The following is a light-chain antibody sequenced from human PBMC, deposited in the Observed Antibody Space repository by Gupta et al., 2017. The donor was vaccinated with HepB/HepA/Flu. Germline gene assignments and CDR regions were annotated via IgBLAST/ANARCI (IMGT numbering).Light chain of an antibody. CDR2: AAS. J-gene: IGKJ3*01. V-gene: IGKV1-6*01. CDR3: RQYVIPPLS. Sequence: AIQMTQSPSSLSASVGDRVTITCRASQGIRIDLGWYQQKPGKAPKLLIYAASSLHSGVPSRFSGSGSGTDFTLTISSLQPEDFATYYCRQYVIPPLSFGPGTNLDIK. CDR1: QGIRID.